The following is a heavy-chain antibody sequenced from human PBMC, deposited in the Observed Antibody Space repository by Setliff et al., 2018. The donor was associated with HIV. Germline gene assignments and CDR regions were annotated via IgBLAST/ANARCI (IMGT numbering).Heavy chain of an antibody. D-gene: IGHD3-16*01. V-gene: IGHV4-39*07. J-gene: IGHJ3*02. CDR2: VYTRGNT. CDR3: ASPRSLLVWYDAFDI. CDR1: GGSISSSRYY. Sequence: PSETLSLTCTVSGGSISSSRYYWGWIRQPPGKGLEWIGNVYTRGNTYYNPSLKSRVTMSIDASKNRFSLKLSPVTAADTAVYYCASPRSLLVWYDAFDIWGQGTMVTVSS.